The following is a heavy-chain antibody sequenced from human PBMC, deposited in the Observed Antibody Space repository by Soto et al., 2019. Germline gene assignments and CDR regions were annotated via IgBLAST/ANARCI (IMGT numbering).Heavy chain of an antibody. D-gene: IGHD2-15*01. CDR3: AGGRAARPLGY. V-gene: IGHV4-30-2*01. Sequence: QLQLQESGSGLVKPSQTLSLTCAVSGGSISSGGYSWSWIRQPPGKGLEWIGYIYHSGSTYYNPSLKSRVTISVDRSKNQFSLRLSSVIAADTAVYYCAGGRAARPLGYWGQGTLVTVSS. CDR1: GGSISSGGYS. CDR2: IYHSGST. J-gene: IGHJ4*02.